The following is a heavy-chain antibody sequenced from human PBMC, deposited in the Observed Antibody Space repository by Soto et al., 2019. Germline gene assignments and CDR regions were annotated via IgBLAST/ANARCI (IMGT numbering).Heavy chain of an antibody. J-gene: IGHJ4*02. V-gene: IGHV3-7*01. Sequence: EVHLVESGGGFVQPGGSLRLSCAASGFTFSNYWMSWVRQAPGKGLEWVANIKEEGSEKHYLDSVKGRFTISRDNAKFSLYLQTNSLKAEHTALYYCARARRRTKTSARYFDYWGQGTVVTVSS. CDR2: IKEEGSEK. D-gene: IGHD2-15*01. CDR3: ARARRRTKTSARYFDY. CDR1: GFTFSNYW.